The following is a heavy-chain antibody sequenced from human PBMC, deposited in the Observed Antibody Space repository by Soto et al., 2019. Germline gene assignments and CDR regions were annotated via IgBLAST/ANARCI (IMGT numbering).Heavy chain of an antibody. J-gene: IGHJ6*02. CDR3: AREREPYYDILTGYYNGADHYGMDV. CDR2: IYHSGST. V-gene: IGHV4-30-2*01. CDR1: GGSISSGGYS. Sequence: PSETLSLTCAVSGGSISSGGYSWSWIRQPPGKGLEWIGYIYHSGSTYYNPSLKSRVTISVDRSKNQFSLKLSSVTAADTAVYYCAREREPYYDILTGYYNGADHYGMDVWGQGPTVTVSS. D-gene: IGHD3-9*01.